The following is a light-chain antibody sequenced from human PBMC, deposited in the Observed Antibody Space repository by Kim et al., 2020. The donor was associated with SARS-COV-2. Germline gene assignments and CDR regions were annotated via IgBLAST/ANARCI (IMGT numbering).Light chain of an antibody. CDR2: AAS. CDR3: QQYGSSPWA. Sequence: SPGERATPSCRASQSVTSSYLAWYQQKPGQAPRLLIYAASSRATGIPDRFSGGGSGTDFTLTISRLEPEDFAVYYCQQYGSSPWAFGPGTKVDIK. V-gene: IGKV3-20*01. J-gene: IGKJ3*01. CDR1: QSVTSSY.